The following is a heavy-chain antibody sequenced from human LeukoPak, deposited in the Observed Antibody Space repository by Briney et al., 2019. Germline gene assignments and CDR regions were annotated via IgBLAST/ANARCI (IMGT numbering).Heavy chain of an antibody. Sequence: WGSLRLSCAASGFTFSNAWMSWVRQAPGKGLEWVGRIKSKTDGGTTDYAAPVTGRFTISRDDSKNTLYLHMNSLKTEDTAVYYWTTEAAAAVGYFDYWGQGTLVTVSS. CDR2: IKSKTDGGTT. CDR1: GFTFSNAW. V-gene: IGHV3-15*01. J-gene: IGHJ4*02. CDR3: TTEAAAAVGYFDY. D-gene: IGHD6-13*01.